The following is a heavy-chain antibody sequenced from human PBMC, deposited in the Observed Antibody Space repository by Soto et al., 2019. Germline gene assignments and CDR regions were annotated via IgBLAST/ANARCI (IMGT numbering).Heavy chain of an antibody. CDR1: GFTFSSYW. CDR3: AREGIAVAGNGGMDV. Sequence: PGGSLRLSCAASGFTFSSYWMSWVRQAPGKGLEWVANIKQDGSEKYYVDSVKGRFTISRDNAKNSLYLQMNSLRAEDTAVYYCAREGIAVAGNGGMDVWGQGTTVTVSS. V-gene: IGHV3-7*03. D-gene: IGHD6-19*01. CDR2: IKQDGSEK. J-gene: IGHJ6*02.